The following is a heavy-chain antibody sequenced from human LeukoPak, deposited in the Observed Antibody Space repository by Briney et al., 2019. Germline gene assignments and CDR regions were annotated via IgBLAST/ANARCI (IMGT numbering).Heavy chain of an antibody. J-gene: IGHJ4*02. CDR2: IWYDGSDK. V-gene: IGHV3-33*08. CDR1: EFTFSSYA. CDR3: ARDHGRKSYFDY. Sequence: GGSLRLSCAASEFTFSSYAMHWVRQAPGKGLEWVAVIWYDGSDKYYADSVKGRFTISRDISKSTLYLQMNSLRAEDSAVYYCARDHGRKSYFDYWGQGTLVTVSS.